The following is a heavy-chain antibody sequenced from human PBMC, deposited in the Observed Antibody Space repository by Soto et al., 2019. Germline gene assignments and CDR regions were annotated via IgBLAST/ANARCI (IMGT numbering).Heavy chain of an antibody. D-gene: IGHD4-17*01. CDR2: ISSSGSTI. CDR1: GFTFSDYY. Sequence: GGSLRLSCAASGFTFSDYYMSWIRQAPGKGLEWVSYISSSGSTIYYADSVKGRFTISRDNAKNSLYLQMNSLRAEDTAVYYCARVRSYDYGDYCLGYWGQGTLVTVSS. V-gene: IGHV3-11*01. CDR3: ARVRSYDYGDYCLGY. J-gene: IGHJ4*02.